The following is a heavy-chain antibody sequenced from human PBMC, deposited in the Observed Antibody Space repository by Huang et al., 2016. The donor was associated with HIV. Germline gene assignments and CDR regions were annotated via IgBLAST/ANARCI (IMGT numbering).Heavy chain of an antibody. CDR2: MNPKNGNT. D-gene: IGHD3-10*01. CDR3: ARGRFGETYNYYMDV. Sequence: QVQLVQSGAEVRKPGASVKVSCKASGYTFSTYDINWVRQATGQGLEGMGYMNPKNGNTGYAQKFQGRGTLTRRTSISTADMELSRLTSEDTAVYYCARGRFGETYNYYMDVWGEGTTVTVS. J-gene: IGHJ6*03. V-gene: IGHV1-8*02. CDR1: GYTFSTYD.